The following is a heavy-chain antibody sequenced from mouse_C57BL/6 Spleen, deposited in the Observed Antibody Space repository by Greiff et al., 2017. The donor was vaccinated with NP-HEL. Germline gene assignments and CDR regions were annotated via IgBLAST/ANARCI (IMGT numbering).Heavy chain of an antibody. J-gene: IGHJ4*01. Sequence: QVQLQQSGAELVKPGASVKISCKASGYAFSSYWLNWVKQRPGKGLEWIGQIYPGDGATNYNGKFKGKATLTADKSSSTAYMQLSSLTSEDSAVYFCARRRDYAMDYWGQGTSVTVSS. CDR3: ARRRDYAMDY. CDR2: IYPGDGAT. V-gene: IGHV1-80*01. CDR1: GYAFSSYW.